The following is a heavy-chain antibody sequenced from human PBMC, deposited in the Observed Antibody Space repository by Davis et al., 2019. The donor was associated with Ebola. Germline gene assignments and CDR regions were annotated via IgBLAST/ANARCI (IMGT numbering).Heavy chain of an antibody. CDR1: GGSFRGYY. Sequence: SETLSLTCAVYGGSFRGYYWSCIRQPPGKGLEWIGEINHSGSTNYNPSLKSRVTISVDTSKNQFSLKLSSVTAADTAVYYCARDIEYSSSDVLFYYYYGMDVWGQGTTVTVSS. V-gene: IGHV4-34*01. CDR2: INHSGST. CDR3: ARDIEYSSSDVLFYYYYGMDV. D-gene: IGHD6-6*01. J-gene: IGHJ6*02.